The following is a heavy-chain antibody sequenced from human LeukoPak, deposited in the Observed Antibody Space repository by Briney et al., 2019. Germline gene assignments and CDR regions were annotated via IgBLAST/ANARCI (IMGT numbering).Heavy chain of an antibody. CDR2: MNPNSGNT. Sequence: ASVKVSCKASGYTFTSYDINWVRQATGQGLEWMGWMNPNSGNTGYAQKFQGRVTMTINTSISTAYMELRSLTSEDTAVYYCARNIVATTNYDYWGQGTLVTVSS. V-gene: IGHV1-8*01. CDR3: ARNIVATTNYDY. D-gene: IGHD5-12*01. J-gene: IGHJ4*02. CDR1: GYTFTSYD.